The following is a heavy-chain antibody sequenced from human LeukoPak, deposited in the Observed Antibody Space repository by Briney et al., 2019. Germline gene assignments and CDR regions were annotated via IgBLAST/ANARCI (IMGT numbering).Heavy chain of an antibody. V-gene: IGHV3-48*03. D-gene: IGHD2-8*01. J-gene: IGHJ3*02. CDR1: GFSFSDHE. Sequence: PGGSLRLSCAASGFSFSDHEFYWVRQAPGKGLQWISYISSGSGTIKYADSVRGRFTIFRDDATESVLLQMTSLRAEDTAIYFCGSSRQYVGAFDIWGQGTLVTVSS. CDR2: ISSGSGTI. CDR3: GSSRQYVGAFDI.